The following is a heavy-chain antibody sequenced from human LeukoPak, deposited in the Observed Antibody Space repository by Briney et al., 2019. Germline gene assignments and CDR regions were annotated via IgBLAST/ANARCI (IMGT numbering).Heavy chain of an antibody. CDR2: ISSSSSYI. Sequence: GGSLRLFCGASGFTFSSYSMNWVRQAPGKGLEGVSSISSSSSYIYYADSVNGRFTISRYNSKNSLYLQRNSLRAEDTAGYYCARDIYYDSSGYYGSVYWGQGTLVTVSS. J-gene: IGHJ4*02. V-gene: IGHV3-21*01. D-gene: IGHD3-22*01. CDR3: ARDIYYDSSGYYGSVY. CDR1: GFTFSSYS.